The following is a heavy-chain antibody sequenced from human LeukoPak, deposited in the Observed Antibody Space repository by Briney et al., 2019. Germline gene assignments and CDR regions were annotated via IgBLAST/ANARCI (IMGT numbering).Heavy chain of an antibody. Sequence: PSETLSLTCTVSGGSISRSSYYWGWIRQPPGKGLEWIGSVYYSGSTYYNPSLKSRVTISVDTSKNHFSLKLTSVTAADTAVYYCATHIVRATPYDNWGQGTLVTVSS. D-gene: IGHD1-26*01. CDR3: ATHIVRATPYDN. CDR2: VYYSGST. V-gene: IGHV4-39*01. J-gene: IGHJ4*02. CDR1: GGSISRSSYY.